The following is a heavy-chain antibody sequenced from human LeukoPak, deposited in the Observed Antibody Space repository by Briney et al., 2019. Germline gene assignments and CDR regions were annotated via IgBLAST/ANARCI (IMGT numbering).Heavy chain of an antibody. V-gene: IGHV3-33*06. J-gene: IGHJ5*02. CDR3: AKEQGTTYYDILTGYYQENWFDP. D-gene: IGHD3-9*01. CDR2: IWYDGSNK. CDR1: GFTFSSYG. Sequence: GGSLRLSCAASGFTFSSYGMHWVRQAPGKGLEWVAVIWYDGSNKYYADSVKGRFTISRDNSKNTLYLQMNSLRAEDTAVYYCAKEQGTTYYDILTGYYQENWFDPWGQGTLVTVSS.